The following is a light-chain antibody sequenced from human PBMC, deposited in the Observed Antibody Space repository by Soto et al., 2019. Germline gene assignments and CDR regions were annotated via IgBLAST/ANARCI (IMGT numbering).Light chain of an antibody. CDR1: QGVSANY. CDR3: HQYGSTPFT. Sequence: EVVLTQSPGTLSLSPGDIATLSCRASQGVSANYLAWYQQKLGQAPRLLIYGASSRATGTPDRFSGNGSVTDFTLTISRLEPEDFAIYHCHQYGSTPFTFGPGTKVDIK. V-gene: IGKV3-20*01. J-gene: IGKJ3*01. CDR2: GAS.